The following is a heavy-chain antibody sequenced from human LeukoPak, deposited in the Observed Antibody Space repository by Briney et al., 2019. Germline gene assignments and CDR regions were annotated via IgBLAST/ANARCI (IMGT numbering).Heavy chain of an antibody. J-gene: IGHJ5*02. CDR1: GGSFSGYY. CDR2: INHSGST. V-gene: IGHV4-34*01. CDR3: ARGQKRRITMVRGVTFWFDP. Sequence: SETLSLTCAVYGGSFSGYYWSWIRQPPGKGLEWIGEINHSGSTNYNPSLKSRVTISVDTPKNQFSLKLASVTAADTAVYYCARGQKRRITMVRGVTFWFDPWGQGTLVTVSS. D-gene: IGHD3-10*01.